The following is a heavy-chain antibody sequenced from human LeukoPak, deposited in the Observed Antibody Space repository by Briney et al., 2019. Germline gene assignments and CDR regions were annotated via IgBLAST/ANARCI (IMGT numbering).Heavy chain of an antibody. V-gene: IGHV3-48*03. CDR2: ISHTGSTI. J-gene: IGHJ3*02. Sequence: GGSLRLSCAASGFTFSSYEMDWVRRAPGKGLEWVSYISHTGSTIYYAESVKGRFTISRDNAKNSLYLQMNSLRAEDTAVYYCVRDKRFGDVRIRAFDIWGQGTMVTVSS. CDR3: VRDKRFGDVRIRAFDI. D-gene: IGHD3-10*01. CDR1: GFTFSSYE.